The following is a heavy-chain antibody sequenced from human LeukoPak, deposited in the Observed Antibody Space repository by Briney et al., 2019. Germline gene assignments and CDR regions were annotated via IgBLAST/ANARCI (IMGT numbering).Heavy chain of an antibody. D-gene: IGHD5-12*01. V-gene: IGHV4-59*11. J-gene: IGHJ3*02. CDR3: ARATPGPDGYDFIGRDAFDI. CDR1: GGSISRHY. Sequence: SETLSLTCTVSGGSISRHYRSWIRQAPGKGLEWIGYIYYIGSSNYNPSLKSRVTLSVNTSKNQFSLKLSSVTAADTAVYYCARATPGPDGYDFIGRDAFDIWGQGTMVTVSS. CDR2: IYYIGSS.